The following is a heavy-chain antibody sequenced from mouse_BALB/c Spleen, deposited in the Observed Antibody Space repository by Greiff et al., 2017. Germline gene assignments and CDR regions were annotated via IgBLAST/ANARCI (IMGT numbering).Heavy chain of an antibody. CDR1: GFDFSRYW. J-gene: IGHJ3*01. CDR3: ARRGNSFAY. CDR2: INPDSSTI. V-gene: IGHV4-1*02. D-gene: IGHD2-1*01. Sequence: EVKLLESGGGLVQPGGSLKLSCAASGFDFSRYWMSWVRQAPGKGLEWLGEINPDSSTINYTPSLKDKFIISRDNAKNTLYLQMSKVRSEDTALYYCARRGNSFAYWGQGTLVTVSA.